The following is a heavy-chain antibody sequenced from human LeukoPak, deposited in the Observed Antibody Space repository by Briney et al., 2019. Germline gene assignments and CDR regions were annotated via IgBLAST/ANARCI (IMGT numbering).Heavy chain of an antibody. CDR2: IYYSGNT. Sequence: SQTLSLTCTVSGGSISSGGYYWSWIRQHPGKGLEWIGYIYYSGNTYYNPSLKSRVTISLDTSKNQFSLKLSSVTAADTAVYYWAREPPDNKTSGHLGFAPGGQGPLVTVPS. J-gene: IGHJ5*02. D-gene: IGHD1-1*01. V-gene: IGHV4-31*03. CDR3: AREPPDNKTSGHLGFAP. CDR1: GGSISSGGYY.